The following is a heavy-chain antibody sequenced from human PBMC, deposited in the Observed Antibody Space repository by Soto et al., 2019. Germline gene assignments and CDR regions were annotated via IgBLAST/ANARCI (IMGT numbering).Heavy chain of an antibody. J-gene: IGHJ4*01. D-gene: IGHD6-19*01. CDR2: IKQDGNEK. CDR3: AIGHWLGN. Sequence: DVQLVESGGALVQPGESLRLSCAASGFTFSDYLMTWVRQAPGKGLEWVATIKQDGNEKYYVDSVKGRFTTSRDNAKNSLYLQTNGLRAEDTAVYYCAIGHWLGNWSHVTLVTVSS. CDR1: GFTFSDYL. V-gene: IGHV3-7*01.